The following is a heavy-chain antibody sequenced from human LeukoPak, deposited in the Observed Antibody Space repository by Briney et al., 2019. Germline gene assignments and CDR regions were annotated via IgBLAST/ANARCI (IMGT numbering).Heavy chain of an antibody. CDR1: RFTFTTYW. D-gene: IGHD5-18*01. Sequence: GGSLRLSCAASRFTFTTYWMHWVRQAPGKGLVWVSHINSDGSITSYADSVKGRFTISRDNAKNTLYLQMNSLRAEDTAVYYCARDAVDTANAVWGQGTTVTVSS. J-gene: IGHJ6*02. CDR3: ARDAVDTANAV. V-gene: IGHV3-74*01. CDR2: INSDGSIT.